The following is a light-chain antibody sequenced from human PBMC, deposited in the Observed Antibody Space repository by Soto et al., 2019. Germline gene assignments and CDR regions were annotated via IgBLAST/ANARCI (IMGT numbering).Light chain of an antibody. CDR2: DVN. J-gene: IGLJ1*01. CDR3: SSFSSSSTLYV. V-gene: IGLV2-11*01. CDR1: SSDVGGYDY. Sequence: QSALTQPRSVSGSPGQSVTISCTGTSSDVGGYDYVSWYQQHPGKAPKLIIFDVNKRPSGVSARFSGSRSGNTASLSISGLQAEDEADYYCSSFSSSSTLYVFGTGTKLTVL.